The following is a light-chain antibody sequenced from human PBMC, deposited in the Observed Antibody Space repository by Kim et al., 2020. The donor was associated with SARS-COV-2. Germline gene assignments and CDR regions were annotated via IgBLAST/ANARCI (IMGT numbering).Light chain of an antibody. Sequence: QSALTQPASVSGSPGQSITISCTGTSSDVGGYNYVSRYQQHPGKAPQLMIYDVSKRPSRVSNRFSGSKSGNTATLTISGLQAEDGADYYCSSYTSSSTWVFGGGTQMTVL. CDR1: SSDVGGYNY. V-gene: IGLV2-14*01. CDR2: DVS. CDR3: SSYTSSSTWV. J-gene: IGLJ3*02.